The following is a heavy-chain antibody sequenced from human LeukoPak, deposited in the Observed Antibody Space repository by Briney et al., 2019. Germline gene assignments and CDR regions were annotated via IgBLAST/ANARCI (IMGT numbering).Heavy chain of an antibody. CDR2: ISSSYSYI. J-gene: IGHJ4*02. D-gene: IGHD3-9*01. CDR3: ARDSYYDILTGYLRYFDY. CDR1: GFTFSSYT. V-gene: IGHV3-21*01. Sequence: GGSLRLSCAASGFTFSSYTMNWVRQAPGKGLEWVSSISSSYSYIYYADSVEGRFTISRDNAKNSLYLQMNSLRAEDTAVYYCARDSYYDILTGYLRYFDYWGQGTLVTVSS.